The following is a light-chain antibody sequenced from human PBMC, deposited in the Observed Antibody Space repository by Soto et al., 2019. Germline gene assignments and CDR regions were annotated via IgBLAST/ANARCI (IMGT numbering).Light chain of an antibody. CDR1: QSVSDK. CDR2: HAS. J-gene: IGKJ1*01. CDR3: QQYSSYWT. Sequence: EIVMTPSPATLSVSPVERATLSCRASQSVSDKLAWYQQKPGQAPRLLIYHASTRATGIPARFSGSGSGTEFTLTISSLQPDDFATYYCQQYSSYWTFAQGTKVDIK. V-gene: IGKV3-15*01.